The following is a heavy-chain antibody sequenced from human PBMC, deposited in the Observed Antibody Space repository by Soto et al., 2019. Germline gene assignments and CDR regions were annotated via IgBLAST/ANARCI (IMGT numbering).Heavy chain of an antibody. V-gene: IGHV1-69*13. D-gene: IGHD2-2*01. J-gene: IGHJ1*01. CDR1: GGTFNIYA. CDR2: IVPILDTA. Sequence: SVKVSCKASGGTFNIYAITWVRQAPGQGLEWMGGIVPILDTANSAPKFQGRVTITADESTSTAYMELSSLRSEDTAVYYCARRRSTSAIADEYFYLWGQGTPVTVSS. CDR3: ARRRSTSAIADEYFYL.